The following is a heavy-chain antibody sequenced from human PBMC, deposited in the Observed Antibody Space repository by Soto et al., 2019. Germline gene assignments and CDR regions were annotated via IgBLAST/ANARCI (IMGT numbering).Heavy chain of an antibody. J-gene: IGHJ4*02. V-gene: IGHV3-30-3*01. CDR3: ATDPVAVTGSFIDS. CDR2: ISYDGRET. D-gene: IGHD2-21*02. CDR1: GFTFSAYA. Sequence: QVQLLESGGGVVQPGRSLRLSCAASGFTFSAYAFHWVRQAPGKGLEWLSVISYDGRETHYADSVEGRFIISRDSSKKTAYLQMNSLRGDDTAVYFCATDPVAVTGSFIDSWGQGTLLTVSS.